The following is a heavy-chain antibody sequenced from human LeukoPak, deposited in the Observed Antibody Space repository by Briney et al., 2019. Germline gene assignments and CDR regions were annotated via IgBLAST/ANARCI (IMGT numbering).Heavy chain of an antibody. CDR1: GGTLSSYA. D-gene: IGHD6-13*01. CDR2: IIPIFGTA. Sequence: SVKVSCKASGGTLSSYAISWVRQAPGQGLEWMGGIIPIFGTANYAQKFQGRVTITADKSTSTAYMELSSLRSEDTAVYYCARARDSSSWYGEYWGQGTLVTVSS. V-gene: IGHV1-69*06. J-gene: IGHJ4*02. CDR3: ARARDSSSWYGEY.